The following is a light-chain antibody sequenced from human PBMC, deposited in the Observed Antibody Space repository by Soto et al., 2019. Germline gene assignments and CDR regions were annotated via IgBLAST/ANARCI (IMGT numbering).Light chain of an antibody. CDR2: AAS. CDR1: QRITRY. CDR3: QQTYSTPLT. J-gene: IGKJ4*01. V-gene: IGKV1-39*01. Sequence: DTQMTQSPSSLSASVGDRVTITCRASQRITRYLIWNQQEPGKAPKVLIYAASSLQSGVPSRFSGSGSGTDFTLTISSLQPEDSATYYCQQTYSTPLTFGGGTKVEIK.